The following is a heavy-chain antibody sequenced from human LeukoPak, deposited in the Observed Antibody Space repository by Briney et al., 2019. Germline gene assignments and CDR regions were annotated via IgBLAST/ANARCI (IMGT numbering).Heavy chain of an antibody. V-gene: IGHV4-34*01. Sequence: SETLSLTCAVYGGSFSGYYWSWIRQPPGKGLEWIGEINHSGSTNYNPSLKSRVTISVDTSKNQFSLKLSSVTAADTAVYYCARVPVPATKTRRPFDYWGQGALVTVSS. D-gene: IGHD2-2*01. J-gene: IGHJ4*02. CDR3: ARVPVPATKTRRPFDY. CDR2: INHSGST. CDR1: GGSFSGYY.